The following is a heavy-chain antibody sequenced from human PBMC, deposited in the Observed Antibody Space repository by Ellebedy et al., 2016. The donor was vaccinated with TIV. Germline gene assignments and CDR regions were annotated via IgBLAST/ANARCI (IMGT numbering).Heavy chain of an antibody. V-gene: IGHV1-18*01. J-gene: IGHJ6*02. CDR3: ARDFDPGELPYYYYGMDV. CDR1: GGTFSSYA. Sequence: ASVKVSXKASGGTFSSYAISWVRQPPGQGLEWMGWISAYNGNTNYAQKLQGRVTMTTDTSTSTAYMELRSLRSDDTAVYYCARDFDPGELPYYYYGMDVWGQGTTVTVSS. CDR2: ISAYNGNT. D-gene: IGHD1-26*01.